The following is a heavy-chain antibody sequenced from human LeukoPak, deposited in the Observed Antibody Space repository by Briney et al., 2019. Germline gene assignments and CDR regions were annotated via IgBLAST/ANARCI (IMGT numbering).Heavy chain of an antibody. CDR2: ISAYNGNT. CDR1: GYTFTSYG. CDR3: ARHLVPRENDAFDI. D-gene: IGHD2-8*02. Sequence: ASVKVSCKASGYTFTSYGISWVRQAPGQGLEWMGWISAYNGNTNYAQKLQGRVTMTTDTSTRTAYMELRSLRSDDTAVYYCARHLVPRENDAFDIWGQGTMVTVSS. J-gene: IGHJ3*02. V-gene: IGHV1-18*01.